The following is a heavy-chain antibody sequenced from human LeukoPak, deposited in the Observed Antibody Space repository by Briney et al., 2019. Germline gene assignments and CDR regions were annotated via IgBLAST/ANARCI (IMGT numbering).Heavy chain of an antibody. CDR2: ISSSSSYI. D-gene: IGHD2-2*01. V-gene: IGHV3-21*01. CDR1: GFTFSSYS. Sequence: GGSLRLSCAASGFTFSSYSMNWVRQAPGKWLEWVSSISSSSSYIYYADSVKGRFTISRDNAKNSLYLQMNSLRAEDTAVYYCASRYCSSTSCYRPFDDWGQGTLVTVSS. J-gene: IGHJ4*02. CDR3: ASRYCSSTSCYRPFDD.